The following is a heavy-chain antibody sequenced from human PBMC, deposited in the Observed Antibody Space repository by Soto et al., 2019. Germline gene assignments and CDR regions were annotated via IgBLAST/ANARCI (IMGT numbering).Heavy chain of an antibody. V-gene: IGHV4-31*02. CDR3: ARGRDIVVESSTGGFDF. Sequence: QVQLQESGPGLVKPSQTLSLTCSVSGGSISSDGYYWSWVRQHPGKGPEWIGYISNSGRTYFHPSLMSRLTISLDTSKNKFSLKLSSVTAADTAVYYCARGRDIVVESSTGGFDFWGQGTLVNVSS. CDR1: GGSISSDGYY. D-gene: IGHD2-2*01. J-gene: IGHJ4*02. CDR2: ISNSGRT.